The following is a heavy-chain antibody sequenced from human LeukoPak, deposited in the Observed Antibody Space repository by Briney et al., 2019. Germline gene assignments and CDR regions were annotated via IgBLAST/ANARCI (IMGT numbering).Heavy chain of an antibody. D-gene: IGHD3-10*01. CDR2: IYHSGST. J-gene: IGHJ4*02. CDR1: GGSISSGGYY. V-gene: IGHV4-30-2*01. Sequence: SQTLSLTCTVSGGSISSGGYYWSWIRQPPGKGLEWIGYIYHSGSTYYNPSLKSRVTISVDTSKNQFSLKLSSVTAADTAVYYCARDTYYAYYYGSGSYPSPFDYWGQGTLVTVSS. CDR3: ARDTYYAYYYGSGSYPSPFDY.